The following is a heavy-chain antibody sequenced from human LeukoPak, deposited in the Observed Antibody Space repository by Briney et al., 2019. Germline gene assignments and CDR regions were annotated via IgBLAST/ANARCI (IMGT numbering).Heavy chain of an antibody. D-gene: IGHD3-3*01. V-gene: IGHV1-18*01. CDR1: GYTFTSYG. J-gene: IGHJ4*02. CDR2: ISAYNGNT. CDR3: ARDLYDFWSGYPAVGLDY. Sequence: ASVKVSCKASGYTFTSYGISWVRQAPGQGLEWMGWISAYNGNTNCAQKLQGRVTMTTDTSTSTAYMELRSLRSDDTAVYYCARDLYDFWSGYPAVGLDYWGQGTLVTVSS.